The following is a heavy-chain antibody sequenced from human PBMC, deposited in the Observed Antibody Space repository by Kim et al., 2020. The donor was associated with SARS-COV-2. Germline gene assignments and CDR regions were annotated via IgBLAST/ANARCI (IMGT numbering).Heavy chain of an antibody. J-gene: IGHJ3*02. CDR3: ANVTQVDAFDI. CDR2: ISWDGGST. Sequence: GGSLRLSCAASGFTFDDYTMHWVRQAPGKGLEWVSLISWDGGSTYYADSVKGRFTISRDNSKNTLYLQMHSLSTEDTASSYCANVTQVDAFDIWGQGTMV. CDR1: GFTFDDYT. V-gene: IGHV3-43*01.